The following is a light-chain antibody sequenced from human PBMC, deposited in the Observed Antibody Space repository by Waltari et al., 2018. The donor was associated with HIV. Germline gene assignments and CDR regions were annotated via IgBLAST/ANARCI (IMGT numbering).Light chain of an antibody. CDR1: SPNIGNND. Sequence: QSVLTQSPSVSAAPGQRVTISCSGSSPNIGNNDVSWYPQLPGRAPKVLIYDNDKRPSGFPDRFSGSKSCTSATLDITGLQTGDEADYYCATWHTSLRAHVVFGGGTKVTVL. J-gene: IGLJ2*01. CDR2: DND. V-gene: IGLV1-51*01. CDR3: ATWHTSLRAHVV.